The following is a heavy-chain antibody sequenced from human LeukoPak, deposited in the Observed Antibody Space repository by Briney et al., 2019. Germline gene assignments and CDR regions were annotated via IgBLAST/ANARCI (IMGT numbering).Heavy chain of an antibody. CDR2: ISGSGGST. D-gene: IGHD6-19*01. CDR1: GFTFSNFA. Sequence: GGSLRLSCAASGFTFSNFAMNWVRQAPGKGLEWVSTISGSGGSTHYADSVKGRFTISRDNSKNTLYLQMNSLRAEDTAVYYCAKMVHTEQWLVPFDYWGQGTLVTVSS. J-gene: IGHJ4*02. V-gene: IGHV3-23*01. CDR3: AKMVHTEQWLVPFDY.